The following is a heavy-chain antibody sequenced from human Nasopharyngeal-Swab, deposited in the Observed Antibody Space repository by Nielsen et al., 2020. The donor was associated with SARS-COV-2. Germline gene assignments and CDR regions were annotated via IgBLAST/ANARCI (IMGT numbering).Heavy chain of an antibody. V-gene: IGHV4-30-4*01. J-gene: IGHJ4*02. Sequence: WRRQPRGKGLEWIGYIYYSGSTYYNPSLKSRVTISVDTSKNQFSLKLSSVTAADTAVYYCARARAAAGIYFDYWGQGTLVTVSS. CDR2: IYYSGST. D-gene: IGHD6-13*01. CDR3: ARARAAAGIYFDY.